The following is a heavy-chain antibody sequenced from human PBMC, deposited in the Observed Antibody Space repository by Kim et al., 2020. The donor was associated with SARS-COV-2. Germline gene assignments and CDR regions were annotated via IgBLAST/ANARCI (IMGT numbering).Heavy chain of an antibody. Sequence: SETLSLTCAVYGGSFSGYYWSWIRQPPGKGLEWIGEINHSGSTNYNPSLKSRVTISVDTSKNQFSLKLSSVTAADTTVYYCASLGGYSYGYRPRLYYYYYGMDVWGQGTTVTVSS. V-gene: IGHV4-34*01. CDR1: GGSFSGYY. CDR2: INHSGST. CDR3: ASLGGYSYGYRPRLYYYYYGMDV. J-gene: IGHJ6*02. D-gene: IGHD5-18*01.